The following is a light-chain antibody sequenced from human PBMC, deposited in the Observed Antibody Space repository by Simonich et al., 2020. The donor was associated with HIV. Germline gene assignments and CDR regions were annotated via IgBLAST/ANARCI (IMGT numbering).Light chain of an antibody. CDR3: QQSYSTPLT. Sequence: DIQMTQSPSSLSASVGDRVTITCQASQDIRNYLNWYQQKPGKAPKLLIYAASSLQSGVPSRFRGSGSGTDFILTISSLQPEDFATYYCQQSYSTPLTFGGGTKVDIK. J-gene: IGKJ4*01. CDR1: QDIRNY. CDR2: AAS. V-gene: IGKV1-39*01.